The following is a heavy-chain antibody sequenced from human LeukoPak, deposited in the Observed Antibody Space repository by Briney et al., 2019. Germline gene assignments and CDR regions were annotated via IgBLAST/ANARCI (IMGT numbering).Heavy chain of an antibody. V-gene: IGHV4-61*02. Sequence: PSETLSLTCTVGGGSISSGSYYWSWIRQPAGTGLEWVGRIYTSGSTSYNPSLQSRVTISVDTSNNQFSLKLGSVTAADTAVDYCANEPNHDFCSETGCFDPWGQGTLVTVSS. CDR1: GGSISSGSYY. CDR3: ANEPNHDFCSETGCFDP. D-gene: IGHD3-3*01. CDR2: IYTSGST. J-gene: IGHJ5*02.